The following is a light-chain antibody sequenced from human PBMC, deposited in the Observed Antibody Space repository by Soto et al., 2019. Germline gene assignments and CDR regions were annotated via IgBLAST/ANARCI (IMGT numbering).Light chain of an antibody. CDR1: QSVRNN. CDR3: QQYHRLPPGVI. CDR2: GAS. J-gene: IGKJ4*01. V-gene: IGKV3-15*01. Sequence: EIVMTQSPATLSVSPGESATLSCRASQSVRNNLAWYQQKLGQAPRLLIYGASTRATGVPARFSGSGSEKEFTLTISSLQSQDFAVYYCQQYHRLPPGVIFGGGTKVEI.